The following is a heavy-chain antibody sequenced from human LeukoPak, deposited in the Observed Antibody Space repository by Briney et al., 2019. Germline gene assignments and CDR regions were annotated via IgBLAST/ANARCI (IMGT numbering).Heavy chain of an antibody. V-gene: IGHV4-30-4*01. Sequence: SETPSLTCTVSGGSISSGDYYWSWIRQPPGKGLGWIGYIYYSGSTYYNPSLKSRVTILVDTSKNQFSLRLSSVTAADTAVYYCARGGYYDSSGLYYWGQGTLVTVSS. CDR2: IYYSGST. CDR1: GGSISSGDYY. J-gene: IGHJ4*02. CDR3: ARGGYYDSSGLYY. D-gene: IGHD3-22*01.